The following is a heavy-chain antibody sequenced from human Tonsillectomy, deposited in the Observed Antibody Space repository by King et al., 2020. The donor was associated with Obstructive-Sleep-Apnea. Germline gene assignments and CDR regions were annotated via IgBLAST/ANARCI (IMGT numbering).Heavy chain of an antibody. CDR1: GGSITNYY. D-gene: IGHD3-10*01. CDR3: ARSRGSGSYFDY. V-gene: IGHV4-59*08. CDR2: ISYTGST. Sequence: VQLQESAPGLVKPSETLSLTCTVSGGSITNYYWSWIRQPPGKGLEWIGYISYTGSTNYNPSLKSRVTISVDTSKNQFSLKLTSVTAADTAVYYCARSRGSGSYFDYWGQGTLVTASS. J-gene: IGHJ4*02.